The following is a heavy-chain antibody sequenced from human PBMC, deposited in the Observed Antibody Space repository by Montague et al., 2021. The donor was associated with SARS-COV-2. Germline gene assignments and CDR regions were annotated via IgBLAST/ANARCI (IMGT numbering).Heavy chain of an antibody. J-gene: IGHJ4*02. CDR2: IYPDGST. Sequence: ETLSLTCAVYGESFSGYYWSWVRQAAGQGLDWVSIIYPDGSTYYSDSLKVRFTISRDNSKNTLYLQMNDLEPEDMAVYYCATSGAPNLGDSWGQGTLVTVSS. D-gene: IGHD2-8*01. CDR1: GESFSGYY. V-gene: IGHV3-53*01. CDR3: ATSGAPNLGDS.